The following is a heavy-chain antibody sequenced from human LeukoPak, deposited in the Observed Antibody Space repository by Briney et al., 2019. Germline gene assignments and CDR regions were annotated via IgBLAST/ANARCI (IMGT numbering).Heavy chain of an antibody. CDR2: TYSDSST. CDR3: VRKNRDFNAAFDI. CDR1: GFTVSNNY. D-gene: IGHD2-21*02. V-gene: IGHV3-53*01. J-gene: IGHJ3*02. Sequence: GGSLRLSCAASGFTVSNNYMSWVRQAPGKGLEWVSITYSDSSTNYADSVKGRFTISRDTSQNTLSLQMNSLRAEDTAVYYCVRKNRDFNAAFDIWGQGTMVTVSS.